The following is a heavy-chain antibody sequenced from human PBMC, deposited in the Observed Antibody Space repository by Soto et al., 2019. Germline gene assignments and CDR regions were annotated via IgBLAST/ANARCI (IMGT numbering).Heavy chain of an antibody. Sequence: SETLSLTCAVSGRSISSGGYSWSWIRQPPGKGLEWIGYIYHNGSTYYNPSLKSRVTISVDRSKNQFSLKLSSVTAADTAVYYCASSIYFGGGPEGYFDYWGQGTLVTVSS. V-gene: IGHV4-30-2*01. CDR2: IYHNGST. J-gene: IGHJ4*02. D-gene: IGHD3-10*01. CDR1: GRSISSGGYS. CDR3: ASSIYFGGGPEGYFDY.